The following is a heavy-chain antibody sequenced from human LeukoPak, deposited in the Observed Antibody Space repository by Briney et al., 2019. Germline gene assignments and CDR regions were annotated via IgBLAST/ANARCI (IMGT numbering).Heavy chain of an antibody. D-gene: IGHD3-10*01. CDR3: ARGLYRRFGVHFDI. V-gene: IGHV4-39*07. Sequence: PSETLSLTCTVSGGSISSSSYYWGWIRQPPGKGLEWIGSIYYSGSTYYNPSLKSRVTISVDTSKNQFSLKLSSVTAADTAVYYCARGLYRRFGVHFDIWGQGTMVTVSS. CDR2: IYYSGST. CDR1: GGSISSSSYY. J-gene: IGHJ3*02.